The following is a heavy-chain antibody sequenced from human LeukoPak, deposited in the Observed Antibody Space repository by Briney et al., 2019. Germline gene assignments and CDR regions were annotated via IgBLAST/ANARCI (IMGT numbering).Heavy chain of an antibody. CDR2: IYYSGST. CDR1: GYSISSGYY. V-gene: IGHV4-38-2*02. Sequence: PSETLSLTCTVSGYSISSGYYWGWIRQPPGKGLEWIGYIYYSGSTNYNPSLKSRVTISVDTSKNQFSLKLSSVTAADTAVYYCARFTPQGYGWGGYNRFDPWGQGTLVTVSS. J-gene: IGHJ5*02. D-gene: IGHD3-16*01. CDR3: ARFTPQGYGWGGYNRFDP.